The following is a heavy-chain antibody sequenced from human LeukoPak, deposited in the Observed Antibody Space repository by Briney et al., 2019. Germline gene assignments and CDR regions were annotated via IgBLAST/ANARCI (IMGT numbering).Heavy chain of an antibody. V-gene: IGHV3-30*18. Sequence: GGSLRLSCAASGFTFSNYGMHGVRQAPGKGLEWVALISYDGSNKYYADSVEGRFTISRDNSKNTLYLQMNSLRAEDTAVYYCAKDRGSSGTYYFDYWGQGTLVTVSS. J-gene: IGHJ4*02. D-gene: IGHD6-19*01. CDR3: AKDRGSSGTYYFDY. CDR1: GFTFSNYG. CDR2: ISYDGSNK.